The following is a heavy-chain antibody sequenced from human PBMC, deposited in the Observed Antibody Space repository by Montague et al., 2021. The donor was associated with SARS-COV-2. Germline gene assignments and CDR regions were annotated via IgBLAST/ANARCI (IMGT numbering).Heavy chain of an antibody. V-gene: IGHV4-39*01. CDR1: AGAIRDTDYY. J-gene: IGHJ5*02. D-gene: IGHD3-16*01. CDR3: ARHRGNLGSLYWFAH. Sequence: SETLSLTCTVSAGAIRDTDYYWGWIRQPPGKGLEWIGSIYYSGTTYYNPSLKSRVTISVDTSKNQFSLKLSSVTAADTAVYFCARHRGNLGSLYWFAHWGQGTLVTVSS. CDR2: IYYSGTT.